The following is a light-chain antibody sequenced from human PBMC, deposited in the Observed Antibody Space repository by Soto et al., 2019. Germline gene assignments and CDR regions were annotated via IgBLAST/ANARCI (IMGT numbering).Light chain of an antibody. CDR1: QRVSSSY. V-gene: IGKV3-20*01. J-gene: IGKJ1*01. Sequence: ELVLTQSPGTLSLSLGERATLSCRALQRVSSSYLAWYQQKPGQAPRLLIYGASSRATGIPDRFSGSGSGTDFTLTISRLEPEDFAVYYCQQYGSSPWTFGQGTKVDIK. CDR3: QQYGSSPWT. CDR2: GAS.